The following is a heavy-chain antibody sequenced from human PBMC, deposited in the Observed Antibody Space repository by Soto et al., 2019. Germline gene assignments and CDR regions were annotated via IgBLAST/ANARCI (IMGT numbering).Heavy chain of an antibody. V-gene: IGHV4-4*02. CDR1: GCSISSSNW. Sequence: PSETLSLTCSVSGCSISSSNWWSWVRQPPGKGLEWIGEIYHSGSTNYNPSLKSRVTISVDKSKNQFSLKLSSVTAADTAVYYCGSSSSEYYYYYGMDVWGQGTTVTVSS. J-gene: IGHJ6*02. CDR3: GSSSSEYYYYYGMDV. D-gene: IGHD6-6*01. CDR2: IYHSGST.